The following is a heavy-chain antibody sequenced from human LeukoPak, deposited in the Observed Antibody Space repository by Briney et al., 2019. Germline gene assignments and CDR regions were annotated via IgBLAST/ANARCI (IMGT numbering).Heavy chain of an antibody. CDR1: GYSFTDHY. V-gene: IGHV1-2*02. CDR2: INPNSGGT. J-gene: IGHJ3*02. CDR3: ARVPTVSAFDI. Sequence: ASVKVSCKASGYSFTDHYIHWVRQAPGQGLEWMGWINPNSGGTKYAQKFQGRVTMTRDTSISTAYMELTRLRSDDTAVYYCARVPTVSAFDIWGQGTMVTVSS. D-gene: IGHD4-17*01.